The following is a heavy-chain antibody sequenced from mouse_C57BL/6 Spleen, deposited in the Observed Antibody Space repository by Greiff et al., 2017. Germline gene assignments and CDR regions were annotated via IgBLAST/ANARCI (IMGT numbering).Heavy chain of an antibody. CDR1: GYTFTSYW. J-gene: IGHJ4*01. D-gene: IGHD1-1*01. CDR2: IDPSDSYT. V-gene: IGHV1-69*01. Sequence: QVQLQQPGAELVMPGASVKLSCKASGYTFTSYWMHWVKPRPGQGLEWIGEIDPSDSYTNYNQKFKGKSTLTVDKSSSTAYMQLSSLTSEDSAVYYCARYYGSSPYYAMDYWGQGTSVTVSS. CDR3: ARYYGSSPYYAMDY.